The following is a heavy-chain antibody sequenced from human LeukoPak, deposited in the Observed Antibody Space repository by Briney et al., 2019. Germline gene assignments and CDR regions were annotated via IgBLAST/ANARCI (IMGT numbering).Heavy chain of an antibody. Sequence: SQTLSLTCTVSGDSISSGGYYWSWIRQHPGKGLEWIGYIYYSGSTYYNPSLKSRVTISVDTSKNQFSLKLSSVTAADTAVYYCARDDDYYDSSGFDPWGQGTLVTVSS. J-gene: IGHJ5*02. CDR2: IYYSGST. CDR1: GDSISSGGYY. CDR3: ARDDDYYDSSGFDP. V-gene: IGHV4-31*03. D-gene: IGHD3-22*01.